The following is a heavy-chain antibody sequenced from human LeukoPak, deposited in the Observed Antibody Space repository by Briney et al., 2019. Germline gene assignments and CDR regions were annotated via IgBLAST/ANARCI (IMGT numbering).Heavy chain of an antibody. CDR1: GYTFTSYD. J-gene: IGHJ5*02. CDR3: ARGGPLDPPFDP. Sequence: ASVKVSCKASGYTFTSYDINWVRQATGQGLEWMGWMNPNSGNTGYAQKFQGRVTITTDESTSTAYMELSSLRSEDTAVYYCARGGPLDPPFDPWGQGTLVTVSS. V-gene: IGHV1-8*01. CDR2: MNPNSGNT. D-gene: IGHD2-2*03.